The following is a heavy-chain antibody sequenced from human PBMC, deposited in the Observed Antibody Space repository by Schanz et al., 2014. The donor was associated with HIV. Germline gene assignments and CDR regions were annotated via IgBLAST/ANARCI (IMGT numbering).Heavy chain of an antibody. CDR2: ISGSGGST. V-gene: IGHV3-23*04. Sequence: EVQLVESGGGLLQPGRSLRLSCAASGFTFSSYAMSWVRQAPGKGLEWVSAISGSGGSTYYADSVKGRFTISRDNSKNTVYLQMNSLRAEDTAIYFCAKGSADWQPEYWGQGTLVTVSS. D-gene: IGHD3-9*01. J-gene: IGHJ4*02. CDR3: AKGSADWQPEY. CDR1: GFTFSSYA.